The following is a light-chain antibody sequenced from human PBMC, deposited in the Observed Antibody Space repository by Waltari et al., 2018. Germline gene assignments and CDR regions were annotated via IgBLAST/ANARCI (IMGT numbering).Light chain of an antibody. CDR1: RSDVGSYNL. CDR3: CSYAGSSTWV. V-gene: IGLV2-23*01. J-gene: IGLJ3*02. CDR2: EGS. Sequence: QSALTQPASVSGSPGQSITISCTGTRSDVGSYNLVSWYQQHPGKAPKLMIYEGSKRPSGVSNRFSGSKSVNTASLTISGLQAEDEADYYCCSYAGSSTWVFGGGTKLTVL.